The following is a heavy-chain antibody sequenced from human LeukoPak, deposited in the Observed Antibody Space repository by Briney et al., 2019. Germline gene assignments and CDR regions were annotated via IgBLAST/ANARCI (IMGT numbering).Heavy chain of an antibody. D-gene: IGHD1-26*01. CDR2: ISSNGGST. CDR1: GFTFSSYA. Sequence: PGGSLRLSCAASGFTFSSYAMHWVRQAPGKGLEYVSAISSNGGSTYYANSVKGRFTISRDNSKNTLYLQMGSLRAEDMAVYYCARVGYSGSYQFDYWGQGTLVTVSS. CDR3: ARVGYSGSYQFDY. J-gene: IGHJ4*02. V-gene: IGHV3-64*01.